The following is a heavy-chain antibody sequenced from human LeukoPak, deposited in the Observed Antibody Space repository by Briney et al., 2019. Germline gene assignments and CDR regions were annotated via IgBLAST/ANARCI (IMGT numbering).Heavy chain of an antibody. D-gene: IGHD5-12*01. CDR3: TTDGALYSGYDRIDY. J-gene: IGHJ4*02. Sequence: GGSLRLSCAASGFTFSNAWMSWVRQAPGKGLEWLGRIKSKTDGGTTDYAAPVKGRFTISRDDSKNTLYLQINSLKTEDTAVYYCTTDGALYSGYDRIDYWGQGTLVTVSS. CDR1: GFTFSNAW. CDR2: IKSKTDGGTT. V-gene: IGHV3-15*01.